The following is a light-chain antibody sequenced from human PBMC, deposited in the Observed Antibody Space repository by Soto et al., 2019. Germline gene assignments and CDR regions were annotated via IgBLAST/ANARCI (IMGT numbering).Light chain of an antibody. V-gene: IGKV1-27*01. CDR2: EAS. CDR1: QDISNY. Sequence: QMTQSPSSLSASVGDRVTITCRASQDISNYLAWYQQKPGGAPKLLIYEASTLQSGVPSRFSGSGSGADFTLPISSLQPEDVAIYYCQKYNDAPRTFGQGTRVEMK. CDR3: QKYNDAPRT. J-gene: IGKJ1*01.